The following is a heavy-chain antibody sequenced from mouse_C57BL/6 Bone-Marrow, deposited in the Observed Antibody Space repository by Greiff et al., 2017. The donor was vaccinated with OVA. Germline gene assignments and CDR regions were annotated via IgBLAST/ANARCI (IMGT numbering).Heavy chain of an antibody. V-gene: IGHV1-53*01. CDR2: INPRNGGT. CDR1: GYTFTSFW. Sequence: QVQLQQPGTELVKPGASVKLFCKASGYTFTSFWVHCVQQRPGQGLEWIGNINPRNGGTNYNEKFKSKATLTVDKSSSTAYMQLSSLTSEDSAVYYCARLGVYYFDYWGEGTTLTVSS. CDR3: ARLGVYYFDY. D-gene: IGHD4-1*01. J-gene: IGHJ2*01.